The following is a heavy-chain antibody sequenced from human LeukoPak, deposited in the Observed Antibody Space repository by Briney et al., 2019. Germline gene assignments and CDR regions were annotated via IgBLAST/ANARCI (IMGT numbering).Heavy chain of an antibody. V-gene: IGHV4-39*01. CDR2: IYYSGST. CDR1: GGSVSSSSYY. J-gene: IGHJ5*02. CDR3: ARPVSDYYDSSGYYDWFDP. D-gene: IGHD3-22*01. Sequence: SETLSLTCTVSGGSVSSSSYYWGWIRQPPGKGLDWIGSIYYSGSTYYNPSLKSRVTISVDTSKNQFSLKLSSVTAADTAVYYCARPVSDYYDSSGYYDWFDPWGQGTLVTVSS.